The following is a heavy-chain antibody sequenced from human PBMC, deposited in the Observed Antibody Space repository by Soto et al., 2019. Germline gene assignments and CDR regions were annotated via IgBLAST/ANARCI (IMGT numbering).Heavy chain of an antibody. J-gene: IGHJ4*02. V-gene: IGHV4-30-4*01. Sequence: QVQLQESGPGLVKPSQTLSLTCTVSGGSIRSSDYYWSWIXQXPGKGLEWIGYVYYSESAYYNPSLQSRGFISIDTSKNQFSLTLSSVTAADTAVYYCARVIITATGTSGFDSWGQGTLVTVSS. D-gene: IGHD6-13*01. CDR1: GGSIRSSDYY. CDR3: ARVIITATGTSGFDS. CDR2: VYYSESA.